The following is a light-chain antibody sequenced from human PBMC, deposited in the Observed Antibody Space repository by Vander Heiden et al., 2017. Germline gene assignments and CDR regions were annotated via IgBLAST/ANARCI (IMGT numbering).Light chain of an antibody. J-gene: IGLJ1*01. CDR3: QSADSSGTYYV. CDR2: KDS. V-gene: IGLV3-25*03. CDR1: ALPKQY. Sequence: SYELTQPPSVSVSPCQRARVICSGDALPKQYAYWYQQKPGQAPVLVIYKDSERPSGSPERFSGSSSGTTGTLTISGVQAEDEADYYCQSADSSGTYYVFGTGTKVTVL.